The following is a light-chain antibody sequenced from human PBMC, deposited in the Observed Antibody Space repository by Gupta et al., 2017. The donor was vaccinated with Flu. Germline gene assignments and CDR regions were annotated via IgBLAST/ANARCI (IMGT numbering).Light chain of an antibody. CDR2: DAS. V-gene: IGKV3-11*01. CDR3: QQRSGLPMYT. J-gene: IGKJ2*01. Sequence: EIVLTQSPATLSLSPGDRAILSFTASQSVNIYLAWYQQNPGQPPRLLMFDASKRDAGIPDRFSGSGSGTDFTLTISTLEPEDFAVYYCQQRSGLPMYTFGQGTKLE. CDR1: QSVNIY.